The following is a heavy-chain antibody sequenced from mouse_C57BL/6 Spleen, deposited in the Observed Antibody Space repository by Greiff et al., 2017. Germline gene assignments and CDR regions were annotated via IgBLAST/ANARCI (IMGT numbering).Heavy chain of an antibody. V-gene: IGHV1-80*01. J-gene: IGHJ3*01. CDR2: IYPGDGDT. Sequence: QVQLQQSGAELVKPGASVKISCKASGYAFSSYWMNWVKQRPGKGLEWIGQIYPGDGDTNYNGKFKGKDTLTADKSSSTAYMQLSSLTSEDSAVYFCARKDYSNPFAYWGQGTLVTVSA. CDR3: ARKDYSNPFAY. CDR1: GYAFSSYW. D-gene: IGHD2-5*01.